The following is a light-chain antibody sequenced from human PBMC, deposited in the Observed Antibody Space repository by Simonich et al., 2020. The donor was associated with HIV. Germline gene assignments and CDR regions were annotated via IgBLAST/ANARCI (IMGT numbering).Light chain of an antibody. J-gene: IGLJ3*02. CDR1: SSDVGAYKF. Sequence: QSALTQPASVSGSPGQSITIPCTGTSSDVGAYKFFSWYQQHPGKAPKLMICDVSDRPSGVSNPFSGSKSAISASLTISGLRAEDETDYYRNSYTNSSTWVFGGGTKLTVL. V-gene: IGLV2-14*03. CDR3: NSYTNSSTWV. CDR2: DVS.